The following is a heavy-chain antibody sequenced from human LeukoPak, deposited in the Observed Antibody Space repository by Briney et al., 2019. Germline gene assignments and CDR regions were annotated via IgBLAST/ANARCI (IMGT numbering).Heavy chain of an antibody. CDR2: ISSSGTFI. CDR3: ASSAHSHGRPFDY. Sequence: GGSLRLSCAASAFAFSSYEMNWVRQAPGKGLEWASHISSSGTFIYYADSVKGRFTISRDNAKNSLYLQTNSLRAEDTAVYYCASSAHSHGRPFDYWGQGTLVTVSS. V-gene: IGHV3-48*03. D-gene: IGHD5-18*01. J-gene: IGHJ4*02. CDR1: AFAFSSYE.